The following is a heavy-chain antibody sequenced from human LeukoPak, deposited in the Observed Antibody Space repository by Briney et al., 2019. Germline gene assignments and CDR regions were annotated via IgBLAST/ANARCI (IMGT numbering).Heavy chain of an antibody. D-gene: IGHD2-15*01. CDR2: IAGSGATT. J-gene: IGHJ3*02. V-gene: IGHV3-23*01. CDR1: GFTFSSYA. CDR3: AKKIPVVVVAATGDDAFDI. Sequence: PGGSLRLSCVASGFTFSSYAMSWVRQAPGKGLEWVSTIAGSGATTYYADSVKGRFTISRDNSKNTLYLQMNSLRAEDTAVYYCAKKIPVVVVAATGDDAFDIWGQGTMVTVSS.